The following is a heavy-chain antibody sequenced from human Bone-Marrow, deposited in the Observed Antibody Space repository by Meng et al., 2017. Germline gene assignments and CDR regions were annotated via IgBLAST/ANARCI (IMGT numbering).Heavy chain of an antibody. CDR2: IYYSGST. V-gene: IGHV4-31*03. CDR1: GDSISSGGYY. Sequence: QVQLQESGPGLVKPSQTLSLTCTVSGDSISSGGYYWTWIRQRPGRGLEWIGYIYYSGSTYYNPSLKSRLTISVDTSNNRFSLDLISVTAADTAVYYCARDLPYASGAGGFDPWGQGTLVTGSS. J-gene: IGHJ5*02. D-gene: IGHD3-10*01. CDR3: ARDLPYASGAGGFDP.